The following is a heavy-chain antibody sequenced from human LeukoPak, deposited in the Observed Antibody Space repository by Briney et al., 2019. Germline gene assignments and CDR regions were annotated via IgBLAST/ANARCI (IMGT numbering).Heavy chain of an antibody. CDR1: GYTFTAYY. D-gene: IGHD4-23*01. J-gene: IGHJ4*02. Sequence: ASVKVSCKASGYTFTAYYMHWVRQAPGQGLEWMGRINPNNGGTNFAQKFQGRVTMTRDTSISTAYMELSSLTSDDTALYYCTRDQGGNGGYWGQGTLVTVSS. V-gene: IGHV1-2*06. CDR3: TRDQGGNGGY. CDR2: INPNNGGT.